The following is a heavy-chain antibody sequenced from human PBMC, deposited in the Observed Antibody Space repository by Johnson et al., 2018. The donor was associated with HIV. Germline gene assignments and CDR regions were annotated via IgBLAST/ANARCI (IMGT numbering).Heavy chain of an antibody. Sequence: QVQLVESGGGLVQPGGSLRLSCAASGFSFSNYAMDWVRQAPGKGLEWVAVISSDGSNKNYADSVKGRFTISRDNSKNTLYLQMNSLRAEDTAVYYCARTSSRAFDIWGQGKMVTVSS. CDR2: ISSDGSNK. CDR3: ARTSSRAFDI. V-gene: IGHV3-30*03. CDR1: GFSFSNYA. J-gene: IGHJ3*02. D-gene: IGHD2-2*01.